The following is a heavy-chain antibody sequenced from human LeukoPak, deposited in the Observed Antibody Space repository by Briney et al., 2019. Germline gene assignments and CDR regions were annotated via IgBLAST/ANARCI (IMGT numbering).Heavy chain of an antibody. CDR1: GGSFSGYY. V-gene: IGHV4-34*01. CDR2: INHSGST. D-gene: IGHD6-13*01. CDR3: ARGGMRVYSPKRPSDY. J-gene: IGHJ4*02. Sequence: PSETLSLTCAVYGGSFSGYYWSWIRQPPGKGLEWIGEINHSGSTNYNPSLKSRVTISVDTSKNQFSLKLSSVTAADTAVYYCARGGMRVYSPKRPSDYWGQGTLVTVSS.